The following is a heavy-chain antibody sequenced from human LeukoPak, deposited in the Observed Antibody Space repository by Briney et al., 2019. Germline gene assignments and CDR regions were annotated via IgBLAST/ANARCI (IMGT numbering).Heavy chain of an antibody. V-gene: IGHV4-30-2*01. CDR2: IYRSGST. CDR1: GGSISSGGYS. D-gene: IGHD2-2*02. J-gene: IGHJ6*02. Sequence: SETLSLTCAVSGGSISSGGYSWSWIRQPPGKGLEWIGYIYRSGSTNYNPSLKSRVTISVDTSKNQFSLKLSSVTAADTAVYYCARADKGVVVPAAIPYYYYGMDVWGQGTTVTVSS. CDR3: ARADKGVVVPAAIPYYYYGMDV.